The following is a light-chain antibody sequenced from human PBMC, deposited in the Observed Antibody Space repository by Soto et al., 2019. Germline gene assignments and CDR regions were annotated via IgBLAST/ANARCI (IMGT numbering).Light chain of an antibody. J-gene: IGKJ5*01. Sequence: DMVKTRDTHTLSLTPGESATLPCRASQSVSSYLAWYQQKPGQAPRLLIYDASNRATGIPARFSGSGSGTDFTLTFSSLEPDDFAVYCCQQLSNRPQIAFGRGTGLEIK. V-gene: IGKV3-11*01. CDR1: QSVSSY. CDR3: QQLSNRPQIA. CDR2: DAS.